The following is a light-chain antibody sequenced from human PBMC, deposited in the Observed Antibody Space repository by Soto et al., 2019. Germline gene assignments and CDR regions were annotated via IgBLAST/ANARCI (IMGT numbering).Light chain of an antibody. CDR1: QSVSD. V-gene: IGKV3-20*01. Sequence: EIVLTQSPGTLSLFPGERATLSCRASQSVSDLAWYQQKPGQAPRLLIYGPSTRATGIPDRVSGSGSGTDFTLTISGLEPEDFAVYYCQQYGSSPWTFGQGTKVHIK. J-gene: IGKJ1*01. CDR2: GPS. CDR3: QQYGSSPWT.